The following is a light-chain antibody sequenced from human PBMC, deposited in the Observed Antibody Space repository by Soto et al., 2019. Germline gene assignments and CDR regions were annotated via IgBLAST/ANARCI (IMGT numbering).Light chain of an antibody. CDR1: QSVATN. Sequence: EAVLTQSPATLSVFPGERATHSCRASQSVATNLAWYQQRPGQAPRLLIYGASKRAIGLPARFSGSGSGTEFTLTITSLQSEDFAVYYCQQYNKWPQTFGQGTKVDI. CDR2: GAS. CDR3: QQYNKWPQT. V-gene: IGKV3-15*01. J-gene: IGKJ1*01.